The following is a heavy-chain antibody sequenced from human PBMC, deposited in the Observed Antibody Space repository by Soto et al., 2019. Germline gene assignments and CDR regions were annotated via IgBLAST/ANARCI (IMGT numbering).Heavy chain of an antibody. CDR3: ARDVRPATVKWQFDP. D-gene: IGHD1-26*01. J-gene: IGHJ5*02. Sequence: GASVKVSWKASGYTFTSYYMHWVRQAPGQGLEWMGIINPSGGSTSYAQKFQGRVTMTRDTSTSTVYMYLSSLRSEDTAVYYCARDVRPATVKWQFDPWGQGTLVTVSS. CDR2: INPSGGST. V-gene: IGHV1-46*01. CDR1: GYTFTSYY.